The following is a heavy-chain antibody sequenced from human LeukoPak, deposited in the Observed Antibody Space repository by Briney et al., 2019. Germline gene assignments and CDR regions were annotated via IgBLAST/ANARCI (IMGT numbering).Heavy chain of an antibody. V-gene: IGHV3-23*01. CDR2: ISGSGAST. CDR1: GFTFSSYA. CDR3: AKCTGRQWLTHFDY. D-gene: IGHD6-19*01. Sequence: GGSLRLSCAASGFTFSSYAMNWVRQAPGKGLEWVSLISGSGASTYYADSVKGRFTISRDNSKNTLYLQMNSLRAEDTAVYYCAKCTGRQWLTHFDYWGQGTLVTVSS. J-gene: IGHJ4*02.